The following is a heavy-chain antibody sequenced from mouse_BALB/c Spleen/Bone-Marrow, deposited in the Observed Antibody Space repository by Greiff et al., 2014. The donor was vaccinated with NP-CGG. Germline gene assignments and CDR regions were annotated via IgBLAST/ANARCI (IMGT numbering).Heavy chain of an antibody. CDR2: ILPGSGST. V-gene: IGHV1-9*01. D-gene: IGHD3-1*01. Sequence: QVQLQQSGAELMKPGASVKISCKATGYTFSSYWIEWVKQRLGHGLEWIGEILPGSGSTNCNEKFKGKATFTADTSSNTAYMQLSSLTSEDSAVYYCARELGLRLAYWGQGTLVTVSA. J-gene: IGHJ3*01. CDR1: GYTFSSYW. CDR3: ARELGLRLAY.